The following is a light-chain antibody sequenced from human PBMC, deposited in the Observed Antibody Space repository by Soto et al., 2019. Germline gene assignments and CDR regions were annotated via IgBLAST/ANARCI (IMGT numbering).Light chain of an antibody. CDR1: QSVSSTY. J-gene: IGKJ1*01. Sequence: EIVVTQSPGTMSLSPGERATLSCRASQSVSSTYLAWYHQKPGQAPRLLLYGASSRATGIPDRFSGSGSGTDFTLTISRLEPEDVAVYYCQQNGTSLVTFGQGTKVEIK. CDR3: QQNGTSLVT. CDR2: GAS. V-gene: IGKV3-20*01.